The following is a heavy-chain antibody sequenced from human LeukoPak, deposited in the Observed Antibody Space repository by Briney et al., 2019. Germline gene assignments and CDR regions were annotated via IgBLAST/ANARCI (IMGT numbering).Heavy chain of an antibody. CDR2: ISSSSSTI. CDR1: GFTFSSYS. V-gene: IGHV3-48*01. D-gene: IGHD5-24*01. Sequence: PGGSLRLSCAASGFTFSSYSMNWVRQAPGKGLEWVSYISSSSSTIYYADSVKGRFTISRDNAKNSLYLQMNSLRAEDTAVYYCARDYTQMATTQLTDAFDIWGQGTMVTVSS. J-gene: IGHJ3*02. CDR3: ARDYTQMATTQLTDAFDI.